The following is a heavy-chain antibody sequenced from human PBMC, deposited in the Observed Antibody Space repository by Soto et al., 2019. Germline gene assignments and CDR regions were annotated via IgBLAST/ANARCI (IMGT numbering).Heavy chain of an antibody. CDR2: INHSGST. D-gene: IGHD6-13*01. Sequence: QVQLQQWGAGLLKPSETLSLTCAVYGGSFSGYYWSWIRQPPGKGLEWIGEINHSGSTNYNPSHTSRVTISVDASKNQYSLKLSSVTAADTSVYYCARGREYSSSWSNWFDPWGQGTLVTVSS. CDR3: ARGREYSSSWSNWFDP. CDR1: GGSFSGYY. J-gene: IGHJ5*02. V-gene: IGHV4-34*01.